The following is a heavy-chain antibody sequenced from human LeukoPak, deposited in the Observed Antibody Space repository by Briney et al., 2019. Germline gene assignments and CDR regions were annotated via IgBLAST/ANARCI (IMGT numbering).Heavy chain of an antibody. D-gene: IGHD5-18*01. CDR3: VSPRGFSYGYFDY. CDR1: GGSISSSSAY. CDR2: IYYSKNT. Sequence: NPSETLPLTCTVSGGSISSSSAYWGWIRQPPGKGLEWIGSIYYSKNTYYNPSLKSRVTISADTSKNQFSLTLGSVSATDTAVYYCVSPRGFSYGYFDYWGQGTLVTVSS. J-gene: IGHJ4*02. V-gene: IGHV4-39*01.